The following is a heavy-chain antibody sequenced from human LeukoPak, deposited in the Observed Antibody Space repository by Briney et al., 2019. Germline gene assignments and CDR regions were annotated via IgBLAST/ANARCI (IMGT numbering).Heavy chain of an antibody. Sequence: GASLQISCQGSGYIFTSYWIGWVRKLPGKGLEWMGIIYPGDSDTRYSPSFQGQVTISGDKSISTAYLQWSSLKASDTAMYYCARHRGPIDYWGQGTLVTVSS. CDR3: ARHRGPIDY. CDR2: IYPGDSDT. V-gene: IGHV5-51*01. D-gene: IGHD3/OR15-3a*01. CDR1: GYIFTSYW. J-gene: IGHJ4*02.